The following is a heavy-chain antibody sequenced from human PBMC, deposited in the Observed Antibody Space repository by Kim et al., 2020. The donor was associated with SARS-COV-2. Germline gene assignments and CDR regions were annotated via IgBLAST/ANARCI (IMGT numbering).Heavy chain of an antibody. CDR2: IIPIFGTA. D-gene: IGHD2-8*01. V-gene: IGHV1-69*13. CDR1: GGTFSSYA. J-gene: IGHJ5*02. Sequence: SVKVSCKASGGTFSSYAISWVRQAPGQGLEWMGGIIPIFGTANYAQKFQGRVTITADESTSTAYMELSSLRSEDTAVYYCARDPRGWGMVYAPGNWFDPWGQGTLVTVSS. CDR3: ARDPRGWGMVYAPGNWFDP.